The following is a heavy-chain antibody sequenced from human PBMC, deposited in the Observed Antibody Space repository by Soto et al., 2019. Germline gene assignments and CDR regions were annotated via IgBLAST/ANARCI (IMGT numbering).Heavy chain of an antibody. CDR3: ARTLPNRQLFDS. CDR2: IYNSGRY. CDR1: GGFI. V-gene: IGHV4-59*01. J-gene: IGHJ4*02. D-gene: IGHD1-1*01. Sequence: SETLSLTCTVSGGFIWGWIRQSPDKGLEWIGYIYNSGRYNYNPSLESRLTISIDTSKNQFSLRLASVTAADTAVYYCARTLPNRQLFDSWSQGTLVTVAS.